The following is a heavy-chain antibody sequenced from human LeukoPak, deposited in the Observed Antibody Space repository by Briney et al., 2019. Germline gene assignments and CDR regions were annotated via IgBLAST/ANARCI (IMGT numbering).Heavy chain of an antibody. D-gene: IGHD3-10*01. CDR3: AKVVVRGVIPLYFDY. J-gene: IGHJ4*02. CDR1: GFTFSSYA. V-gene: IGHV3-23*01. Sequence: PGGSLRLSCAASGFTFSSYAMSWVRQAPGKGLEWVSAISGSGGSTYYADSVKGRFTISRDNSKNTLYLQMNSLRAEDTAVYYCAKVVVRGVIPLYFDYWGQGTLVTVSS. CDR2: ISGSGGST.